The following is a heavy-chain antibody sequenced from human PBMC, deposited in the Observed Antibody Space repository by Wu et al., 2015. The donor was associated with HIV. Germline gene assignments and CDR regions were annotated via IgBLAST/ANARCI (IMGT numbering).Heavy chain of an antibody. D-gene: IGHD4-17*01. J-gene: IGHJ4*02. V-gene: IGHV1-18*01. Sequence: QVQLVQSGAEVKKPGASVKVSCKASGYSFTSYGISWVRQAPGRGPEWMGWINPASGSTIYAEKFEGRVIVTRDTSINTAYMELNGLISDDTAIYYCARDATPVTTEFDYWGQGTLVTVS. CDR2: INPASGST. CDR1: GYSFTSYG. CDR3: ARDATPVTTEFDY.